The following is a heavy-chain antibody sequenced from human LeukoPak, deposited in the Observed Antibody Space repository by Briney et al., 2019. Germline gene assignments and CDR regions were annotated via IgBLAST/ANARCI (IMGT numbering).Heavy chain of an antibody. CDR2: INPNSGGT. V-gene: IGHV1-2*02. Sequence: GASVKVSCKASGYTFTGYYMHWVRQAPGQGLEWMGWINPNSGGTNYAQKFQGRVTMTRDTSISTAYMELSRLRSDDTAVYYCASGAVYTAMVPDPLDYWGQGTLVTVSS. CDR3: ASGAVYTAMVPDPLDY. D-gene: IGHD5-18*01. CDR1: GYTFTGYY. J-gene: IGHJ4*02.